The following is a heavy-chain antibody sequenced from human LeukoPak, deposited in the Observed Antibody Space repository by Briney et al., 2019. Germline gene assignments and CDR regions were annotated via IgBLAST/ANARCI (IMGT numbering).Heavy chain of an antibody. V-gene: IGHV4-61*02. J-gene: IGHJ4*02. Sequence: SETLSLTCDVSGGFISSGTHYWTWIRRPVGKGLEWLGRIFTSGSPTYNSSLKSRLTISIDKSKNQFFLKLSSVTAADTAVYYCARDRSAAPADYWGQGTLVTVSS. CDR1: GGFISSGTHY. D-gene: IGHD6-13*01. CDR3: ARDRSAAPADY. CDR2: IFTSGSP.